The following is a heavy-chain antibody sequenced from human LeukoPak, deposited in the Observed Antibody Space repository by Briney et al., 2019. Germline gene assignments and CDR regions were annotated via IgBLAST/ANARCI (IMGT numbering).Heavy chain of an antibody. J-gene: IGHJ3*02. CDR2: IYYSGST. V-gene: IGHV4-39*07. D-gene: IGHD3-22*01. Sequence: SETLSLTCTVSGGSISSSSYYWGWIRQPPGKGLEWIGSIYYSGSTYYNPSLKSRVTISVDTSKNQFSLKLSSVTAADTAVYYCARHDSSGPYNAFDIWGQGTMVTVSS. CDR3: ARHDSSGPYNAFDI. CDR1: GGSISSSSYY.